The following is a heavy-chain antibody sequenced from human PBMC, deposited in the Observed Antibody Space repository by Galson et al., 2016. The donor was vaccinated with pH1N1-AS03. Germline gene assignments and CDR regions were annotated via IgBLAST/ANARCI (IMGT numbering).Heavy chain of an antibody. CDR3: AKSSSIWYSAVSECNYFDH. V-gene: IGHV3-9*01. D-gene: IGHD6-13*01. J-gene: IGHJ4*02. CDR1: GFNFDDYG. CDR2: LNSNGGSV. Sequence: SLRLSCAASGFNFDDYGMHWVRQAPGEGLEWVSGLNSNGGSVGYADSVKGRFTISRDNAKNSLYLQMNSLRPEDTAESYCAKSSSIWYSAVSECNYFDHWGQGAVVTVSS.